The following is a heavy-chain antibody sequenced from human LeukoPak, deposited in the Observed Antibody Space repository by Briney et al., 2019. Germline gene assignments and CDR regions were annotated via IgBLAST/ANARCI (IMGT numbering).Heavy chain of an antibody. CDR2: IYYSGST. CDR3: ARSLRSGLPYDAFDI. J-gene: IGHJ3*02. CDR1: GGSISSSSYY. D-gene: IGHD3-10*01. Sequence: ASETLSLTCTVSGGSISSSSYYWGWIRQPPGEGLEWIGSIYYSGSTYYNPSLKSRVTISVDTSKNQFSLKLSSVTAADTAVYYCARSLRSGLPYDAFDIWGQGTMVTVSS. V-gene: IGHV4-39*07.